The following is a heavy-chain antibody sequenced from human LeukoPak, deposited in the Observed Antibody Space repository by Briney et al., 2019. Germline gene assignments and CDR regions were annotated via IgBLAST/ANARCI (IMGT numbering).Heavy chain of an antibody. Sequence: GGSLRLSRAASGFTFSSYAMHWVRQAPGKGLEWVAVISYDGSNKYYADSVKGRFTISRDNSKNTLYLQMNSLRAEDTAVYFCAKRGVVIRVILVGFHKEAYYFDSWGQGALVTVSS. V-gene: IGHV3-30*07. CDR3: AKRGVVIRVILVGFHKEAYYFDS. J-gene: IGHJ4*02. CDR2: ISYDGSNK. CDR1: GFTFSSYA. D-gene: IGHD3-22*01.